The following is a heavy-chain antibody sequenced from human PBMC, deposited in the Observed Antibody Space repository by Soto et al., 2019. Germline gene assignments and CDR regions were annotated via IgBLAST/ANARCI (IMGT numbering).Heavy chain of an antibody. D-gene: IGHD6-13*01. V-gene: IGHV3-23*01. J-gene: IGHJ4*02. CDR1: GFKFSSYA. CDR2: ISVSGANT. CDR3: AKDGLSDSPSAIDY. Sequence: GGSLRLSCVASGFKFSSYALTWVRQAPGKGLEWVSVISVSGANTYYADSVKGRFTISRDNSKNTLFLQMNSLRDEDTAIYYCAKDGLSDSPSAIDYWGQGTRVTVSS.